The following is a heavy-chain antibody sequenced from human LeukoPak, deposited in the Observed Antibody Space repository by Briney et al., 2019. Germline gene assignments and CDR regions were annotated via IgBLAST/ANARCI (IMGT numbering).Heavy chain of an antibody. CDR1: RFTFSSSA. J-gene: IGHJ4*02. CDR3: AKGTDYYDSSGPSDS. CDR2: MSGSGGST. D-gene: IGHD3-22*01. Sequence: GGSLRHSPAPSRFTFSSSAMSWVRPAPGKGLERVSAMSGSGGSTYYADSEKGRFTISRDNSKNTLYLQMNSLRAEDTAIYYCAKGTDYYDSSGPSDSWGQGNPVTVSS. V-gene: IGHV3-23*01.